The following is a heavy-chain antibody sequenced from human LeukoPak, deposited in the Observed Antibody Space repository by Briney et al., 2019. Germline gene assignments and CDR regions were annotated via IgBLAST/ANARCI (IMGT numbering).Heavy chain of an antibody. CDR3: RRDRRYSFDS. CDR2: TSGNGEKT. Sequence: GGSLRLSCAASGFTFSSYAMGWVRQAPGKGLEWVSSTSGNGEKTFYADSLKGRFTISRDNSKYTLDLQMNSLRVEDTAVYYSRRDRRYSFDSWGQGTLVTVSS. CDR1: GFTFSSYA. D-gene: IGHD5-24*01. J-gene: IGHJ4*02. V-gene: IGHV3-23*01.